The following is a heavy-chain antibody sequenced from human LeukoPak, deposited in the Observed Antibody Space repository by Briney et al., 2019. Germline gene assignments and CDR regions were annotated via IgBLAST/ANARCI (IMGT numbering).Heavy chain of an antibody. CDR3: ARAAVRGYQLLLGY. J-gene: IGHJ4*02. CDR2: MNPNSGNT. Sequence: ASVKVSCKASGYTFTGYDINWVRQATGQGLEWMGWMNPNSGNTGYAQKFQGRVTMTRNTSISTAYMELSSLRSEDTAVYYCARAAVRGYQLLLGYWGQGTLVTVSS. D-gene: IGHD2-2*01. V-gene: IGHV1-8*01. CDR1: GYTFTGYD.